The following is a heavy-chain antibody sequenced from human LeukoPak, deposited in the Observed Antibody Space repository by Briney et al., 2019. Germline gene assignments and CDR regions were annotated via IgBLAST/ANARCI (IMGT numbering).Heavy chain of an antibody. J-gene: IGHJ6*02. D-gene: IGHD2-2*01. CDR1: GGTFSSYA. CDR2: IIPIFGTA. CDR3: ATDLYCSSTSCRLYYYYGMDV. Sequence: GSSVKVSCKASGGTFSSYAISWVRRAPGQGLEWMGGIIPIFGTANYAQKFQGRVTITADESTSTAYMELSSLRSEDTAVYYCATDLYCSSTSCRLYYYYGMDVWGQGTTVTVSS. V-gene: IGHV1-69*01.